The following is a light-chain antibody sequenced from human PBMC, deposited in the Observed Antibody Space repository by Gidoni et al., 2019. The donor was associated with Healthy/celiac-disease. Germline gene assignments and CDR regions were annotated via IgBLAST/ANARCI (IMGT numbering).Light chain of an antibody. Sequence: DIQMTQSPSSLSASVGDRVTITCRASQSISSYLNWYQQKPGKAPKLLIYAASRLQSGVPSRFSGSGSGTDVTLIISSLQPEDFATYYCQQSYSTPPRTFGQGTKVEIK. CDR3: QQSYSTPPRT. CDR1: QSISSY. CDR2: AAS. V-gene: IGKV1-39*01. J-gene: IGKJ1*01.